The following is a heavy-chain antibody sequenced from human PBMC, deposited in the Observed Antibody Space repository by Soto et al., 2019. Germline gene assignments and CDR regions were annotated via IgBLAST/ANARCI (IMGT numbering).Heavy chain of an antibody. V-gene: IGHV1-3*01. CDR3: AIEGESLERRFYHALDV. J-gene: IGHJ6*02. D-gene: IGHD1-1*01. CDR1: GYSFSRYC. Sequence: ASVKVSCKASGYSFSRYCMHWVRQAPGQGLEWVGWINVGNGDTKYSQNLQGRVSITRDTSASTLYMEVSSLTSEDTAVYYCAIEGESLERRFYHALDVWGQGTSVTLSS. CDR2: INVGNGDT.